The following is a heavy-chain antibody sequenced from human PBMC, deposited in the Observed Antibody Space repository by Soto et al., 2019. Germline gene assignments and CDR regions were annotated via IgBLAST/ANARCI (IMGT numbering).Heavy chain of an antibody. CDR2: IRSKSKSYAT. V-gene: IGHV3-73*01. J-gene: IGHJ6*02. CDR1: GFTFSGSA. CDR3: TRHEVDYDFWSGPSAYYYYGMDV. Sequence: GGSLRLSCAASGFTFSGSAMHWVRQASGKGPEWVGRIRSKSKSYATAYAASVKGRFTISRDDSKNTTSLQMNSLKTEDTAVYYCTRHEVDYDFWSGPSAYYYYGMDVWGQGTTVTVSS. D-gene: IGHD3-3*01.